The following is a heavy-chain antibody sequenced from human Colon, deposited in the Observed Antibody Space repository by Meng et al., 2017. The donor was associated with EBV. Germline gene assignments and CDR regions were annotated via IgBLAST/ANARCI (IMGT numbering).Heavy chain of an antibody. V-gene: IGHV4-30-4*01. Sequence: QLQLQESGPGVVEPSQTLSLTCTVSGGSMSSGNYYWSWIRQPPGKGLEWIGYIHHSGSAYYNPSLKSRVSISVDTSKSQFSLNLNSMTAADTAVYYCASFDHIPRRNYFDYWGQGTLVTVSS. CDR1: GGSMSSGNYY. D-gene: IGHD2-21*01. CDR3: ASFDHIPRRNYFDY. CDR2: IHHSGSA. J-gene: IGHJ4*02.